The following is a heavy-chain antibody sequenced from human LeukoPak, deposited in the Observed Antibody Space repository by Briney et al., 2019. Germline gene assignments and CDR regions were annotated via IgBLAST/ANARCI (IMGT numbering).Heavy chain of an antibody. J-gene: IGHJ4*02. Sequence: GGSLRLSCAASGFIFSTYAMSWVRQAPGKGLEWVSAISGSGGRTYYTDSVKGRFTISRDNSNNTLYLQMSSLRADDTAIYYCAKGTGYCSGGSCYSYFDYWGQGTLVTVSS. D-gene: IGHD2-15*01. CDR1: GFIFSTYA. V-gene: IGHV3-23*01. CDR3: AKGTGYCSGGSCYSYFDY. CDR2: ISGSGGRT.